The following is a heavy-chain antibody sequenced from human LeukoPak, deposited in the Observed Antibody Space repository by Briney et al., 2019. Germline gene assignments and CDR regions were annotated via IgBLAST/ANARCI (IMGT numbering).Heavy chain of an antibody. CDR3: ARDLGHTLHY. V-gene: IGHV3-7*01. J-gene: IGHJ4*02. D-gene: IGHD3/OR15-3a*01. Sequence: GGSLRLSCVASGLAFRNFWMSWVRQAPGKGLEWVANIHPDGSAQNYVDSVKGRFTISRDNAKNSLYLQMNNLRAEDTAVYYCARDLGHTLHYWGQGTLVTVSS. CDR2: IHPDGSAQ. CDR1: GLAFRNFW.